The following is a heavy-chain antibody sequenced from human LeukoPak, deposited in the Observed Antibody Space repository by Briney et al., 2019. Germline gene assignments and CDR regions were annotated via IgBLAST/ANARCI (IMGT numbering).Heavy chain of an antibody. CDR2: ISGSGGST. CDR3: AKRGSDAYCSSTSCYNGY. Sequence: SGGSLRLSCAASGFTFSSYAMSWVRQAPGKGLEWVSAISGSGGSTYYADSVKGRFTISRDHSKNTLYLQMNSLRAEDTAVYYCAKRGSDAYCSSTSCYNGYWGQGTLVTVSS. D-gene: IGHD2-2*02. J-gene: IGHJ4*02. CDR1: GFTFSSYA. V-gene: IGHV3-23*01.